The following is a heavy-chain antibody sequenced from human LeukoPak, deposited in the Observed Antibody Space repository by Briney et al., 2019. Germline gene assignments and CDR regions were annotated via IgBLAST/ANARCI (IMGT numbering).Heavy chain of an antibody. CDR1: GFTFSSYS. J-gene: IGHJ4*02. D-gene: IGHD3-22*01. Sequence: GGSLRLSCAASGFTFSSYSMNWVRQAPGKGLEWVSSISSSSSYIYYADSVKGRFTISRDNAKNSLYLQMNSLRAEDTAVYYCARDPAYYYDSSGYPLFDYWGQGTLVTVSS. CDR2: ISSSSSYI. CDR3: ARDPAYYYDSSGYPLFDY. V-gene: IGHV3-21*01.